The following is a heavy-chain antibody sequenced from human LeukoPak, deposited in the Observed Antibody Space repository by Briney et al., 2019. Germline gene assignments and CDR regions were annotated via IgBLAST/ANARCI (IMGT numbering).Heavy chain of an antibody. CDR2: INHSGST. CDR3: ARRAKYYDSSGYDAFDI. Sequence: PSETLSLTCAVYGGSFSGYYWSWIRQPPGKGLEWIGEINHSGSTNYNPSLKSRVTISVDTSKNQFSLKLSSVTAADTAVYYCARRAKYYDSSGYDAFDIWGQGTTVTVSS. J-gene: IGHJ3*02. V-gene: IGHV4-34*01. D-gene: IGHD3-22*01. CDR1: GGSFSGYY.